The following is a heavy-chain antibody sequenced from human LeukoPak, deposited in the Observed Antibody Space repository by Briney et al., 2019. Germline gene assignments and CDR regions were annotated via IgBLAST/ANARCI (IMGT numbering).Heavy chain of an antibody. Sequence: SETLSLTCTVSGGSISSGGYYWSWIRQHPGMGLEWIGYIYYSGSTYYNPSLKSRVTISVDTSKNQFSLKLSSVTAADTAVYYCARIDTAMVALDYWGQGTLVTVSS. V-gene: IGHV4-31*03. J-gene: IGHJ4*02. CDR1: GGSISSGGYY. D-gene: IGHD5-18*01. CDR2: IYYSGST. CDR3: ARIDTAMVALDY.